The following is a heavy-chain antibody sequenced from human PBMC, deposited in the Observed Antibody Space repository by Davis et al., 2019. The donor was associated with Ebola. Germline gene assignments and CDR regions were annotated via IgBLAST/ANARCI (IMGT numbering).Heavy chain of an antibody. Sequence: ASVQVSCKTSGYTFIAYYIHSVRQAPGHGLEWMGWINPNSGGTNYAPKFQGWVTMTRDTSITTAYMELSRIKSDDTAVYYCARVPGRNSGNSNAFHFWGQGTLVTVSS. CDR2: INPNSGGT. V-gene: IGHV1-2*04. J-gene: IGHJ4*02. CDR3: ARVPGRNSGNSNAFHF. CDR1: GYTFIAYY. D-gene: IGHD1-26*01.